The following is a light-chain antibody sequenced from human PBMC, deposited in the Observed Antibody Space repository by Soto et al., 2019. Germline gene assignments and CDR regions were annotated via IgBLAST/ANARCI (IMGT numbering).Light chain of an antibody. J-gene: IGLJ2*01. CDR3: QSYDSSLSGVV. V-gene: IGLV1-40*01. CDR2: GNN. CDR1: SSNIGTGYD. Sequence: QSVLTQPPSVSGAPGQRVTISCSGSSSNIGTGYDVHWYKHLPGTAPKVLIYGNNNRPSGVPDRFSGSKSGTSASLAITGLQTEAEADYYCQSYDSSLSGVVFGGGTKLTVL.